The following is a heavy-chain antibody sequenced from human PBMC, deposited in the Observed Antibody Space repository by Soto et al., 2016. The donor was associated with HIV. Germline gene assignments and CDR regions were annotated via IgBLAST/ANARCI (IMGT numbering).Heavy chain of an antibody. CDR1: GGSISSSSYY. D-gene: IGHD3-22*01. Sequence: QLQLQESGPGLVKPSETLSLTCTVSGGSISSSSYYWGWIRQPPGKGLEWIGSIYYSGSTYYNPSLKSRVTISVDTSKDQFSLKLSSVTAADTAVYYCARVRYYYDSSGYYSDYWGQGTLVTVSS. CDR3: ARVRYYYDSSGYYSDY. J-gene: IGHJ4*02. CDR2: IYYSGST. V-gene: IGHV4-39*01.